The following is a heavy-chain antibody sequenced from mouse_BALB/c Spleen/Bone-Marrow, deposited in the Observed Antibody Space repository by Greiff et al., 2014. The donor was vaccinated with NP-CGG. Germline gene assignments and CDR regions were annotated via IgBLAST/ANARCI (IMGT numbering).Heavy chain of an antibody. CDR3: ARSSYYAMDY. J-gene: IGHJ4*01. CDR2: INPYNGAT. Sequence: VQLQQSGPELVKPGASVKISCKASGYSFTGYYMHWVKQSHVKSLEWIGRINPYNGATSYNQIFKDKASLTVDKSSSAAYMELHSLTSEDSAVYYCARSSYYAMDYWGQGTSVTVSS. V-gene: IGHV1-31*01. CDR1: GYSFTGYY.